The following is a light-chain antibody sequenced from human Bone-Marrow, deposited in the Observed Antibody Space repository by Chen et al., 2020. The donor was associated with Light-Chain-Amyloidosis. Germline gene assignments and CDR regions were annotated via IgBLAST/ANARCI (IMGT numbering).Light chain of an antibody. V-gene: IGKV3-11*01. Sequence: ESVLTQSPATLSLSPGARATLSCRASQSVSNYLAWYQQKPGQAPRLLIYDASKRATGIPARFSGSGSVTDFPLTSSSLGREDLAVYYCQRRVNWRTFGGGTKVDFK. CDR1: QSVSNY. J-gene: IGKJ4*01. CDR3: QRRVNWRT. CDR2: DAS.